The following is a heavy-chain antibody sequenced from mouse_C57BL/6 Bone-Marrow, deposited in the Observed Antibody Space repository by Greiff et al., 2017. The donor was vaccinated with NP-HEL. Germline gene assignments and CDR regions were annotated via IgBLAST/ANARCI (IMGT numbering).Heavy chain of an antibody. CDR2: IDPSDSET. V-gene: IGHV1-52*01. CDR1: GYTFTSYW. Sequence: QVQLKQPGAELVRPGSSVKLSCKASGYTFTSYWMHWVKQRPIQGLEWIGNIDPSDSETHYNQKFKDKATLTVDKSSSPAYMQLSSLTSEDSAVYYCARWGAYYLDYWGQGTTLTVSS. J-gene: IGHJ2*01. CDR3: ARWGAYYLDY.